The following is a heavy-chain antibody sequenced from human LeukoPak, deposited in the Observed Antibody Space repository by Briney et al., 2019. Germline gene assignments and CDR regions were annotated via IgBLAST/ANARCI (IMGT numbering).Heavy chain of an antibody. Sequence: ASVKVSCKASGYTFTAYYMHWVRQAPGQGLDWMGWINLNTGDTYYAQRFQGRVTMTRDTSISTAYMELSSLRSDDTAVYFCAREGYNKADYWGQGTLVTVSS. CDR2: INLNTGDT. CDR1: GYTFTAYY. CDR3: AREGYNKADY. J-gene: IGHJ4*02. V-gene: IGHV1-2*02. D-gene: IGHD5-24*01.